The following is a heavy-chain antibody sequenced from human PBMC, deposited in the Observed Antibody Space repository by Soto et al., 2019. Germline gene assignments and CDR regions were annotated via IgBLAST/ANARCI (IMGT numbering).Heavy chain of an antibody. CDR2: IYSRGST. Sequence: QVQLQESGPGLVKPSETLSLTCTVSGGSIPSRGYYWNWIRQHPGKVMEWIGYIYSRGSTYYNLSLKRRVTISVDTSKNQFSLKLTSVTAADTAVYYCARRQNYGDYLDYFDYWGQGTLVTVSS. CDR3: ARRQNYGDYLDYFDY. D-gene: IGHD4-17*01. J-gene: IGHJ4*02. V-gene: IGHV4-31*03. CDR1: GGSIPSRGYY.